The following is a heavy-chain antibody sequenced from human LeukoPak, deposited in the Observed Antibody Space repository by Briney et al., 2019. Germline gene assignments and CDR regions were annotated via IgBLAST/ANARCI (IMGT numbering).Heavy chain of an antibody. CDR3: ARRGGQIGGNLDY. CDR1: GGSISSSSYY. V-gene: IGHV4-39*01. J-gene: IGHJ4*02. D-gene: IGHD2-15*01. CDR2: IYYSGST. Sequence: SETLSLTCTVSGGSISSSSYYWGWIRQPPGKGLEWIGSIYYSGSTYYNPSLKSRFTISVDTSKNQFSLKLSSVTAADTAVYYCARRGGQIGGNLDYWGQGTLVTVSS.